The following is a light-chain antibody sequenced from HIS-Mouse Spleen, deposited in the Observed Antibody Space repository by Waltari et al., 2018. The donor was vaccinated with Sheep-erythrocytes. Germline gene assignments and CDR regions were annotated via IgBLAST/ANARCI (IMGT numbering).Light chain of an antibody. V-gene: IGKV4-1*01. CDR3: QQYYSTPLT. Sequence: DIQMTQSPSSVSASVGDRVTINCKSSQSVLYSSNKRNHLAWYQQKPGQPPKLLIYWASTRESGVPDRFSGSGSGKDFTLTISSLQAEDVAVYYCQQYYSTPLTFGGGTKVEIK. J-gene: IGKJ4*01. CDR1: QSVLYSSNKRNH. CDR2: WAS.